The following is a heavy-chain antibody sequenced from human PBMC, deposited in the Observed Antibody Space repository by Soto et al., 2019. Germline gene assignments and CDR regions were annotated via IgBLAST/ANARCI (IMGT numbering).Heavy chain of an antibody. J-gene: IGHJ3*01. CDR3: ARDRNYYVHMPHYYAAFDV. D-gene: IGHD3-10*02. CDR2: IKEDGSVT. Sequence: PGGSLRLSCTASGFTFSNYWMVWVRQGPGKGPEWVANIKEDGSVTYYVDSVKGRFTISRDNARESLYLQMDSLRAEDTAIYFCARDRNYYVHMPHYYAAFDVWGPGTMVTV. V-gene: IGHV3-7*03. CDR1: GFTFSNYW.